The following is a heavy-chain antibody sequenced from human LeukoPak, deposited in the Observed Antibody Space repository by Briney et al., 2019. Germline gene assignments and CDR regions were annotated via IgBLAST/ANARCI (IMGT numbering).Heavy chain of an antibody. CDR3: ARDPRGFYDSSHFYYYYMDV. J-gene: IGHJ6*03. Sequence: GGSLRLSCAASGFTFSSYAMHWVRQAPGKGLEWVAVISYDGSNKYYADSVKGRFTISRDNSKNTLYLQMNSLRAEDTAVYYCARDPRGFYDSSHFYYYYMDVWGKGTTVTVSS. V-gene: IGHV3-30-3*01. CDR2: ISYDGSNK. CDR1: GFTFSSYA. D-gene: IGHD3-22*01.